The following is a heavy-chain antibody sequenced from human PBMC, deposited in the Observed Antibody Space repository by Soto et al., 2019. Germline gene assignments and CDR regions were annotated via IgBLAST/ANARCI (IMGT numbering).Heavy chain of an antibody. CDR2: TYYRSKWYN. Sequence: SQTLSLTCVISGDSVSSNSAAWNWIRQSPSRGLEWLGRTYYRSKWYNDYAVSVKSRITINPDTSKNQFSLQLNSVTPEDTAVYYCARVSIVATIWAFDYWGQGTLVTVSS. J-gene: IGHJ4*02. CDR1: GDSVSSNSAA. CDR3: ARVSIVATIWAFDY. V-gene: IGHV6-1*01. D-gene: IGHD5-12*01.